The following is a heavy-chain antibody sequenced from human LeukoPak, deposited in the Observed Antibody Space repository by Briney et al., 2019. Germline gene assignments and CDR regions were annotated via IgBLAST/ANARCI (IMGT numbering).Heavy chain of an antibody. J-gene: IGHJ4*02. CDR3: ARAADIVATIIY. CDR2: INPSGGST. CDR1: GYTFTSYY. D-gene: IGHD5-12*01. V-gene: IGHV1-46*01. Sequence: ASVKVSCKASGYTFTSYYMHWERQAPGQGLEWMGIINPSGGSTSYAQKFQGRVAMTRDTSTSTVYMELSSLRSEDTAVYYCARAADIVATIIYWGQGTLVTVSS.